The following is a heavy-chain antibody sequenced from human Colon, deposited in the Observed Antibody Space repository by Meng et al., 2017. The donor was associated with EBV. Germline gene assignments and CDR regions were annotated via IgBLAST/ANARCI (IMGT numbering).Heavy chain of an antibody. Sequence: QVQLVQSGAEVKKPGASVRVSCEASGYTFTNFDINWVRQAAGQGLEWMGWMNPDSGNTGYARNFQGRVSMTRDTSRNTAYMELRGLTYEDTAIYYCARGLQGTNWFDPWGQGTMVTV. CDR3: ARGLQGTNWFDP. V-gene: IGHV1-8*01. J-gene: IGHJ5*02. CDR1: GYTFTNFD. CDR2: MNPDSGNT.